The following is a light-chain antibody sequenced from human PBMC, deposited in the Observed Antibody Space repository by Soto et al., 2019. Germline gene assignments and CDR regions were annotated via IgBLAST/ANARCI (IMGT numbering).Light chain of an antibody. V-gene: IGKV3-20*01. CDR2: GAS. J-gene: IGKJ1*01. CDR1: QSVRSNY. CDR3: QQYGSSGT. Sequence: EIVLTQSPGTLSLSPGERATLYCRASQSVRSNYLAWYQQKPGRAPRLLIYGASNRATGIPDRFSGSGSGTDFTLTISRLEPEDFAVYYCQQYGSSGTFGQGTKVDIK.